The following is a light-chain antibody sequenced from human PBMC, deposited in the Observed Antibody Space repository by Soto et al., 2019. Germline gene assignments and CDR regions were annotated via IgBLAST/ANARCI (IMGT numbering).Light chain of an antibody. V-gene: IGKV3-11*01. CDR2: QTS. CDR1: QYINTR. CDR3: HQRQSWPRT. Sequence: EIVLTQAPATLSSFPGYRFTLSCRASQYINTRLAWYQHRPGHAPRLLIYQTSLRAAGIPARLSASGSGTDFTLTISDVQPEDFALYYCHQRQSWPRTFGQGTKV. J-gene: IGKJ1*01.